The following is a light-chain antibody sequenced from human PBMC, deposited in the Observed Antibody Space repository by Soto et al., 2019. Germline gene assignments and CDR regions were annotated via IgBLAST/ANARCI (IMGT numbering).Light chain of an antibody. J-gene: IGKJ1*01. CDR2: GAS. CDR1: QSVSSSH. V-gene: IGKV3-20*01. Sequence: EDVLTQSPATLSLSPGERATLSCRASQSVSSSHLAWYQQKPGQAPRLLMYGASSRATGIPDRFSGGGSGADFTLTISRLEPEDFGVYYCQQYHNSILMFGQGTKVDI. CDR3: QQYHNSILM.